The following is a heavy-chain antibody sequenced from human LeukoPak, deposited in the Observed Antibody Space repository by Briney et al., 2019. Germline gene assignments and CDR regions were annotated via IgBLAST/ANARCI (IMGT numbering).Heavy chain of an antibody. CDR3: ARAAYYRFDY. J-gene: IGHJ4*02. CDR2: INSDGSTI. Sequence: GGSLRLSCAASGFTFSSYWVHWVRQAPGKGLEWVARINSDGSTINHADSVRGRFTISRDNAENTLYLQMSSLRAEDTAIYFFARAAYYRFDYWGQGTLVTVSS. CDR1: GFTFSSYW. D-gene: IGHD1-26*01. V-gene: IGHV3-74*01.